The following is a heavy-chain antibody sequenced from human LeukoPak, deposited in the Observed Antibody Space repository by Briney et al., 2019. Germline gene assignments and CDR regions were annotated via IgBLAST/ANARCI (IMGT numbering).Heavy chain of an antibody. V-gene: IGHV3-23*01. D-gene: IGHD4-17*01. CDR1: GFTFSNYW. Sequence: PGGSLRLSCAASGFTFSNYWMHWVRQAPGKGLEWVSAISGSGGSTYYADSVKGRFTISRDNSKNTLYLQMNSLRAEDTAVYYCAKDLPDYGDPGEGYWGQGTLVTVSS. CDR3: AKDLPDYGDPGEGY. CDR2: ISGSGGST. J-gene: IGHJ4*02.